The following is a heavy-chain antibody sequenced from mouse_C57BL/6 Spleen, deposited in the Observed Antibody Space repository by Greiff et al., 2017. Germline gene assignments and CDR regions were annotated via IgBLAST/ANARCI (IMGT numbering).Heavy chain of an antibody. CDR3: ASGLSGPSHYYAMDY. J-gene: IGHJ4*01. Sequence: VQLQQPGAELAKPGASVKLSCKASGYTFTSYWMHWVKQRPGQGLEWIGYINPSSGYTKYNQKFKDKATLTADKSSSTAYMQLSSLTYEDSAVYYCASGLSGPSHYYAMDYWGQGTSVTVSS. D-gene: IGHD2-2*01. V-gene: IGHV1-7*01. CDR1: GYTFTSYW. CDR2: INPSSGYT.